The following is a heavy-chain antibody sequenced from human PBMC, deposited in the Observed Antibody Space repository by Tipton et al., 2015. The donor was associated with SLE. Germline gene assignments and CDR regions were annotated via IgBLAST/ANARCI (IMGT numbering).Heavy chain of an antibody. V-gene: IGHV4-59*08. J-gene: IGHJ6*02. CDR1: GGSISSYY. Sequence: TLSLTCTVSGGSISSYYWSWIRQPPGKGLEWIGYIYYSGSTNYNPSLKSRVPISVDTSKNQFSLKLSSVTAADTAVYYCARHPGGSGWYGMDVWGQGTTVTVSS. D-gene: IGHD6-19*01. CDR3: ARHPGGSGWYGMDV. CDR2: IYYSGST.